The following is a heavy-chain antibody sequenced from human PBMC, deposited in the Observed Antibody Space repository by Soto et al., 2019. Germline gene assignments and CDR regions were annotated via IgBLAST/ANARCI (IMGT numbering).Heavy chain of an antibody. CDR1: GGTFSSYT. CDR3: ARDEGTRYDPELDP. V-gene: IGHV1-69*08. CDR2: IIPILGIA. Sequence: QVQLVQSGAEVKKPGSSVKVSCKASGGTFSSYTISWVRQAPGQGLEWMGSIIPILGIANYAQKFQGRVTITADKSTSTAYMELSSLRSEDTAVYYCARDEGTRYDPELDPWGPGTLVTVSS. J-gene: IGHJ5*02. D-gene: IGHD3-9*01.